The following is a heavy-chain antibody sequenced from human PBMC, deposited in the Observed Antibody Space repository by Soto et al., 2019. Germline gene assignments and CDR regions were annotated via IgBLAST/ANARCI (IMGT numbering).Heavy chain of an antibody. Sequence: PGGSLRLSCAASGFTFDDYGMHWVRQAPGKGLEWVSGISWNSGSIGYADSVKGRFIISRDNAKNSLYLQMNNLRPEDTALYFCAKVSTTHTFGPLDPWGQGTLVTVSS. CDR1: GFTFDDYG. V-gene: IGHV3-9*01. CDR2: ISWNSGSI. CDR3: AKVSTTHTFGPLDP. J-gene: IGHJ5*02. D-gene: IGHD1-1*01.